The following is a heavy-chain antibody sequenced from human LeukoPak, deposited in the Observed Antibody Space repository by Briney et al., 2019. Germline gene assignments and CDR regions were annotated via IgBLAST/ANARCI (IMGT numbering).Heavy chain of an antibody. V-gene: IGHV3-43*02. CDR1: GFSFDDCA. CDR2: ISVDGGST. J-gene: IGHJ6*02. Sequence: GRSLRLSCAASGFSFDDCAMHWGRHPPAKGQELVSLISVDGGSTTYADSVKGRFTISRDNSKNSLYLQMNSLRTEDTALYYCAKDMEVVTARRYYYNGMDGWGQGTTVTVSS. CDR3: AKDMEVVTARRYYYNGMDG. D-gene: IGHD2-21*02.